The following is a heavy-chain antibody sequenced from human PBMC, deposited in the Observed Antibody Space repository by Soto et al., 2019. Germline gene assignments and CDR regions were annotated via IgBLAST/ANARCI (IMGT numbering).Heavy chain of an antibody. D-gene: IGHD3-9*01. CDR3: AKEGDFYDISTGYFGSKAYFDH. CDR2: ISSDGRNK. Sequence: GGSLRLSCAASGFTFTSYGMHWVRQTPGKGLEWVAVISSDGRNKYYSDSVKGRFTISRDVSKNTVFLHMDSLSAEDTAVYYCAKEGDFYDISTGYFGSKAYFDHWGQGTLVTVSS. J-gene: IGHJ4*02. V-gene: IGHV3-30*18. CDR1: GFTFTSYG.